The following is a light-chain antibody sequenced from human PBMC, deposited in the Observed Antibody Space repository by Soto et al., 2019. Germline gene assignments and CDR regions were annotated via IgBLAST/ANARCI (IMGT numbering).Light chain of an antibody. J-gene: IGLJ2*01. V-gene: IGLV2-14*01. CDR1: SGDVGGYNY. Sequence: SVLTQPASVSGSPGQSITISCTGTSGDVGGYNYVSWYQQHPGKAPKLIIYDVSSRPSGVSNRFSGSKSGNTASLTISGLQSEDEADYYCSSYTNTATLVLGGGTKVTVL. CDR3: SSYTNTATLV. CDR2: DVS.